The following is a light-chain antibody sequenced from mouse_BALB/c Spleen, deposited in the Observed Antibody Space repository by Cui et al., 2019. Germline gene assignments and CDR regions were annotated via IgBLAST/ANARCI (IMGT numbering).Light chain of an antibody. V-gene: IGKV5-48*01. J-gene: IGKJ4*01. CDR3: QQSNSWPFT. Sequence: DILLTQSPAILSVSPGERVSFSRRASQSIGTSIHWYQQRTNGSPRLLIKYASESITGIPTRFSGSRTGTDFTLSINSVESEDIADYYCQQSNSWPFTFGSGTKLEIK. CDR1: QSIGTS. CDR2: YAS.